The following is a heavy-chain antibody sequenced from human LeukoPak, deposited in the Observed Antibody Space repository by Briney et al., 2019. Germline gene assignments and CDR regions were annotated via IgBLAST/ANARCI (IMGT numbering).Heavy chain of an antibody. D-gene: IGHD7-27*01. CDR1: GFTFSSCS. Sequence: GGSLRLSCAASGFTFSSCSMNWVRQAPGKGLEWVSSISSSSSYIYYADSVKGRFTISRDNAKNSLYLQMNSLRAEDTAVYYCARGWGEGYMDVWGKGTTVTVSS. CDR3: ARGWGEGYMDV. CDR2: ISSSSSYI. V-gene: IGHV3-21*01. J-gene: IGHJ6*03.